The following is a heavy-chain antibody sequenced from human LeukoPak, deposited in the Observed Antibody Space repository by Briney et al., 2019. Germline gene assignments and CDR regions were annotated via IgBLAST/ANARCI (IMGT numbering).Heavy chain of an antibody. CDR3: ATSQGYYYAPPYY. V-gene: IGHV4-34*01. Sequence: SETLSLTCAVYGGSFSGYYWSWIRQPPGKGLEWIGEINHSGSTNYNPSLKSRATISVDTSKNQFSLKLSSVTAADTAVYYCATSQGYYYAPPYYWGQGTLVTVSS. J-gene: IGHJ4*02. CDR1: GGSFSGYY. CDR2: INHSGST. D-gene: IGHD3-22*01.